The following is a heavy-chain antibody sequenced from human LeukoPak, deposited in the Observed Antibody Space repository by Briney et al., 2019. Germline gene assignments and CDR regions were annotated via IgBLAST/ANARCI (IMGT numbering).Heavy chain of an antibody. Sequence: ASVKVSCKASGYTFTSCYMHWVRQAPGQGLEWMGIINPSDGSTSYAQKFQGRVTMTRDTSTSTVYMELSSLRSEDTAVYYCARGGGGEQQTWDFDYWGQGTLVTVSS. CDR3: ARGGGGEQQTWDFDY. CDR1: GYTFTSCY. V-gene: IGHV1-46*01. J-gene: IGHJ4*02. CDR2: INPSDGST. D-gene: IGHD6-13*01.